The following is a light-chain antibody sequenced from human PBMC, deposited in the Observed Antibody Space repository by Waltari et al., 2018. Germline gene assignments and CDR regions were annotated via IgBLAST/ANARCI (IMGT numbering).Light chain of an antibody. CDR2: AAS. CDR3: QQSYSTRIT. CDR1: QSISSY. Sequence: DIQMTQSPSSLSASVGDRVTITCRASQSISSYLNWYQQKPGKAPKILIYAASSLQSGVPSRFSGRGSGTDFTLTISSLQPEDFATYYCQQSYSTRITFGQGTRLEIK. J-gene: IGKJ5*01. V-gene: IGKV1-39*01.